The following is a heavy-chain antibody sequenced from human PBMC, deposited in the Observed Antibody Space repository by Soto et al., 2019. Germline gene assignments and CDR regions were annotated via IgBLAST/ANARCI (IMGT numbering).Heavy chain of an antibody. D-gene: IGHD5-12*01. CDR2: IIPKLGSA. J-gene: IGHJ4*02. Sequence: QVQLVQSGAEVKKPGSSVQVSCKASGGGNLRDYRTTWVRQAPGQGLEWMGGIIPKLGSANYAQNFQGRVTIPADESTSTVYMELRSLRSEDTAVYYCARGGAGYNFGAVYWGQGTPVTVSS. CDR1: GGGNLRDYR. CDR3: ARGGAGYNFGAVY. V-gene: IGHV1-69*01.